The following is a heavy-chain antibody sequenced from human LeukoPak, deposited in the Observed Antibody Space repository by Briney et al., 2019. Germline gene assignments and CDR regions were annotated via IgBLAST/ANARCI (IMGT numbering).Heavy chain of an antibody. V-gene: IGHV3-23*01. CDR1: GFTFSSYA. CDR2: ISGSGGST. D-gene: IGHD2-8*01. J-gene: IGHJ6*02. Sequence: PGGSLRLSCAASGFTFSSYAMSWVRQAPGKGLEWVSAISGSGGSTYYADSVKGRFTISRDSSKNTLYLQMNSLRAEDTAVYYCAKTPAGSVCLIIPTTCGMDVWGQGTTVTVSS. CDR3: AKTPAGSVCLIIPTTCGMDV.